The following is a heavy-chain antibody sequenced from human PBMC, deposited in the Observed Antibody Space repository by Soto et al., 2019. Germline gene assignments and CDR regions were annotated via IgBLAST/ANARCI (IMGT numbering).Heavy chain of an antibody. CDR3: AKPRIVGATTSPFDY. V-gene: IGHV3-11*06. D-gene: IGHD1-26*01. CDR1: GFIFSDYF. Sequence: GGSLRLSFAASGFIFSDYFMSWIRQAPGKGLEWVSFISGSSDNIKYADSVKGRFTISRDNSKNTLYLQMNGLRAEDTAVYYCAKPRIVGATTSPFDYWGQGTLVTVSS. J-gene: IGHJ4*02. CDR2: ISGSSDNI.